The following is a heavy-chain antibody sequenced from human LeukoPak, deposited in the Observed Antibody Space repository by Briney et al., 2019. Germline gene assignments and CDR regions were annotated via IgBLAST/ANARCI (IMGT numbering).Heavy chain of an antibody. CDR3: ARGDYIGDYVTSYYSGMDV. Sequence: ASVKVSCKASGYTFTSYGISWVRQAPGQGLEWMGWICAYNGNTNYAQKLQDRLTMTTDTSTNTVNMELTNLRFDDTAVYYCARGDYIGDYVTSYYSGMDVWGQGTTVTVSS. CDR1: GYTFTSYG. V-gene: IGHV1-18*01. CDR2: ICAYNGNT. D-gene: IGHD4-11*01. J-gene: IGHJ6*02.